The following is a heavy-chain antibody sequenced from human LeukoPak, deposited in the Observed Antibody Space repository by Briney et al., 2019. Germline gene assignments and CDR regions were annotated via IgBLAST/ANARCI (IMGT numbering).Heavy chain of an antibody. D-gene: IGHD3-9*01. J-gene: IGHJ1*01. CDR3: ASAPIGYYDILTGYPIGAEYFQH. V-gene: IGHV4-61*02. Sequence: PSXXLSLTCTVSGGSISSGSYYWSWIRQPAGKGLEWIGRIYTSGSTNYNPSRKSRITISVDTAKNRFYLKLRYGTAADTAVYYCASAPIGYYDILTGYPIGAEYFQHWGQGTLVTVSS. CDR2: IYTSGST. CDR1: GGSISSGSYY.